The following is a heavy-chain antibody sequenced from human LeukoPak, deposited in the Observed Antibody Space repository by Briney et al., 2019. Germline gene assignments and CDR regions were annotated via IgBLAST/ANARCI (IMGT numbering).Heavy chain of an antibody. V-gene: IGHV3-7*05. Sequence: GGSLRLSCAASGFTFRSYWMHWVRQAPGKGLEWVANINQDGSGKYYVDSVKGRFTISRDNAKNSLYLQVNSLRAEDTAVYYCAKTLHYGMDVWGQGTTVTVSS. CDR3: AKTLHYGMDV. CDR2: INQDGSGK. J-gene: IGHJ6*02. CDR1: GFTFRSYW. D-gene: IGHD2-15*01.